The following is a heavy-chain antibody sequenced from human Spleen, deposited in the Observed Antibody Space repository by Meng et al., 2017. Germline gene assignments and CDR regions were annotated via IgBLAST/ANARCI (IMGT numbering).Heavy chain of an antibody. D-gene: IGHD6-19*01. J-gene: IGHJ4*02. CDR1: GGSFSGYY. V-gene: IGHV4-34*01. Sequence: LQQVGVGLLKPSETLSLTWAVYGGSFSGYYWSWIRQPPGKGLEWIGEINHSGSTNYNPSLKSRVTISVDTSKNQFSLKLSSVTAADTAVYYCARDHGSGWYFYDIYFDYWGQGTLVTVSS. CDR2: INHSGST. CDR3: ARDHGSGWYFYDIYFDY.